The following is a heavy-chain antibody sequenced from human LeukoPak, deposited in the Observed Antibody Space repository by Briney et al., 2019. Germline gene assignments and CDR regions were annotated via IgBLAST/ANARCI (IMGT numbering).Heavy chain of an antibody. D-gene: IGHD1-26*01. CDR2: INPNSGGT. CDR1: GYTFTGYY. CDR3: AREEVGATLIDY. V-gene: IGHV1-2*02. Sequence: ASVKVSCKASGYTFTGYYMHWLRQAPGQGLEWLGWINPNSGGTNYAQKFQGRVTMTRDTSISTAYMELSRLRSDDTAVYYCAREEVGATLIDYWGQGTLVTVSS. J-gene: IGHJ4*02.